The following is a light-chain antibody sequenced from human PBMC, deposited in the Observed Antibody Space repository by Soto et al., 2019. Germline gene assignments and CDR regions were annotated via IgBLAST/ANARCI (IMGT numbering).Light chain of an antibody. CDR2: AAS. V-gene: IGKV3-20*01. CDR3: QQYNNWPPWT. CDR1: QSVSSTF. Sequence: EIVLTQSPGTLSLSPGERATLSCRASQSVSSTFLAWYQQKPGQAPRLLIYAASSRATGIPDRFSGSGSGTDFTLTISRLEPEDFAVYYCQQYNNWPPWTFGQGTKVDIK. J-gene: IGKJ1*01.